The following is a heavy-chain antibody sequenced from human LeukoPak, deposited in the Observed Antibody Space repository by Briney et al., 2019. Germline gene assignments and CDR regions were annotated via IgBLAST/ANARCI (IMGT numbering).Heavy chain of an antibody. V-gene: IGHV3-21*01. D-gene: IGHD5-12*01. CDR1: GFTFSSYS. CDR2: ISSSSSYI. Sequence: GGSLRLSCAASGFTFSSYSMNWVRQAPGKGLEWVSSISSSSSYIYYADSVKGRFTISRDNAKNSLYLQMNSLRAEDTAVYYCARDRYSGYGAFDYWGQGTLVAVSS. CDR3: ARDRYSGYGAFDY. J-gene: IGHJ4*02.